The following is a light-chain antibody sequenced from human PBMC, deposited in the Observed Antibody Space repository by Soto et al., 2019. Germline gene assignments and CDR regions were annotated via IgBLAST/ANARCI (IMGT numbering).Light chain of an antibody. Sequence: NRMTQSPSSFSASTGDRVTITCRASQGISSYLAWYQQKPGKAPKLLIYAASTLQSGVPSRFSGSGSGTDFPLTSRSLHSEDFAPYYGKQYYIYPSAFAQGTK. CDR2: AAS. V-gene: IGKV1-8*01. J-gene: IGKJ2*01. CDR1: QGISSY. CDR3: KQYYIYPSA.